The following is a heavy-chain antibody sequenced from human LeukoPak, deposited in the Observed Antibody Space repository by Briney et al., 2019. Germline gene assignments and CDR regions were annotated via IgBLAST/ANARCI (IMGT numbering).Heavy chain of an antibody. D-gene: IGHD6-19*01. CDR1: GYTFTSYY. CDR3: ARCYSSGWQTIEYFDY. Sequence: ASVKVSCKSSGYTFTSYYMHWVRQAPGQGLEWMGVINPRGGTTGYAQKFQGRVTMTRDTSTSTVYMELSSLRSEDTAVYFCARCYSSGWQTIEYFDYWGQGTLVTVSS. V-gene: IGHV1-46*01. CDR2: INPRGGTT. J-gene: IGHJ4*02.